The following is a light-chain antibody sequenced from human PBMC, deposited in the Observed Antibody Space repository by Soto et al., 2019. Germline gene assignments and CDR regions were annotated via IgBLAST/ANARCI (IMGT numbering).Light chain of an antibody. CDR2: DVS. V-gene: IGLV2-14*01. CDR1: SSDVGAYNS. CDR3: SSYTSSSSHV. J-gene: IGLJ1*01. Sequence: QSVLTQPASVSGSPGQSIAISCTGTSSDVGAYNSVSWYQQYPGKAPKLMIHDVSNRPSGVSDRFSGSKSGNTASLTISGLQAEDEGDYYCSSYTSSSSHVFGSGTKLTVL.